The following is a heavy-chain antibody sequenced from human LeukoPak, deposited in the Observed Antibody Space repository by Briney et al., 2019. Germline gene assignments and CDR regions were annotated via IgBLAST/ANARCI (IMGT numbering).Heavy chain of an antibody. CDR2: IKQDGSEK. D-gene: IGHD6-6*01. CDR3: ARGIAARRLVWYFDL. J-gene: IGHJ2*01. V-gene: IGHV3-7*01. CDR1: GFTFSSYA. Sequence: GGSLRLSCAASGFTFSSYAMSWVRQAPGKGLEWVANIKQDGSEKYYVDSVKGRFTISRDNAKNSLYLQMNSLRAEDTAVYYCARGIAARRLVWYFDLWGRGTLVTVSS.